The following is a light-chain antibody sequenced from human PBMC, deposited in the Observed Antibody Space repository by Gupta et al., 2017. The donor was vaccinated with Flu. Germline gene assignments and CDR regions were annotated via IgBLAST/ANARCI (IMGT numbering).Light chain of an antibody. CDR2: LGS. V-gene: IGKV2-28*01. CDR1: QSLVQSNGYKY. CDR3: RQTLQTPFT. J-gene: IGKJ4*01. Sequence: VILGEPASISCRSSQSLVQSNGYKYLDWYLQRPGQSPQLLIYLGSNRATGVPDRFSGSGSGTXYTLKIXRVEAEDVGTYYCRQTLQTPFTFGXGTRVEIK.